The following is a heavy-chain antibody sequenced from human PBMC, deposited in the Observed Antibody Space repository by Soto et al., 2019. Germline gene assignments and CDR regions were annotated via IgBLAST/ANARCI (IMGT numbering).Heavy chain of an antibody. D-gene: IGHD3-16*01. CDR3: ARVYVPAGGNRWFES. V-gene: IGHV4-59*01. CDR2: IYYSGST. J-gene: IGHJ5*01. CDR1: GGSISSYY. Sequence: ASETLSLTCTVSGGSISSYYWSWIRQPPGKGLEWIGYIYYSGSTNYNPSLKSRVTTSVDTSKNQFSLKLSSVTAADTAVDYCARVYVPAGGNRWFESWGQGTLVTVSS.